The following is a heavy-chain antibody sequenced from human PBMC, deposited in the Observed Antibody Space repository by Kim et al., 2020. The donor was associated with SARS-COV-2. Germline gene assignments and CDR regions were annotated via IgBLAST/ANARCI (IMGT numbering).Heavy chain of an antibody. J-gene: IGHJ6*02. CDR3: ARGPYSSSRYYYGMDV. CDR2: INHSGST. Sequence: SETLSLTCAVYGGSFSGYYWSWIRQPPGKGLEWIGEINHSGSTNYNPSLKSRVTISVDTSKNQFSLKLSSVTAADTAVYYCARGPYSSSRYYYGMDVWGQGTTVTVSS. V-gene: IGHV4-34*01. CDR1: GGSFSGYY. D-gene: IGHD6-13*01.